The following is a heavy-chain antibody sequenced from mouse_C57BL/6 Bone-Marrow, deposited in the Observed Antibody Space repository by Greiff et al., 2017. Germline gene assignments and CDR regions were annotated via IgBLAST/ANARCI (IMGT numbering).Heavy chain of an antibody. J-gene: IGHJ2*01. CDR1: GFSLSTSGMG. D-gene: IGHD4-1*01. CDR3: ARRANRYCDY. CDR2: IYWDDVK. V-gene: IGHV8-12*01. Sequence: QVTLKESGPGILQSSQTLSLTCSFSGFSLSTSGMGVIWIRQPSGKGLEWLVHIYWDDVKRYHPSLKSRDTITKDTSRNKVYIKITSVDTADTATYYCARRANRYCDYWGQGTTLTVSS.